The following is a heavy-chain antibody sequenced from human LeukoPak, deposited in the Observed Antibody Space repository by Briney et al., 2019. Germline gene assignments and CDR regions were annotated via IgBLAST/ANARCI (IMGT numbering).Heavy chain of an antibody. CDR2: INHSGST. CDR3: ARGLKRQYRYFDY. D-gene: IGHD2-2*02. Sequence: KASETLSLTCAVYGGSFSGYYWSWIRQPPGKGLEWIGEINHSGSTNYNPSLKSRVTISVDTSKNQFSLKLSSVTAADTAVYYCARGLKRQYRYFDYWGQGTLVTVSS. V-gene: IGHV4-34*01. J-gene: IGHJ4*02. CDR1: GGSFSGYY.